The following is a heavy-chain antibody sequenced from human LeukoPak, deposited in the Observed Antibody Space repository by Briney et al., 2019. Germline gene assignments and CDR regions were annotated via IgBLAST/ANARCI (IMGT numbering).Heavy chain of an antibody. CDR2: IYTSGST. CDR3: ARVGHLKYYYYMDV. J-gene: IGHJ6*03. CDR1: GGSISSYY. Sequence: PSETLSLTCTVSGGSISSYYWSWIRQPAGKGLEWIGRIYTSGSTNYNPSLKSRVTMSVDTSKNQFSLKLSSVTAADTAVYYCARVGHLKYYYYMDVWGKGTTVTVSS. V-gene: IGHV4-4*07.